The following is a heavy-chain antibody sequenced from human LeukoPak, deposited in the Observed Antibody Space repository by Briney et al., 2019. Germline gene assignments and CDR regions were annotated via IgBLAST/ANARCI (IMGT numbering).Heavy chain of an antibody. V-gene: IGHV4-38-2*01. J-gene: IGHJ4*02. D-gene: IGHD3-16*01. CDR3: AGGIERVGFDN. CDR2: IYHSGST. Sequence: SETLSLTCAVSGYSISSGYYWGWIRQPPGKGLEWIGSIYHSGSTYYNPSLKSRVTISVDTSKNQFSLKLSSVTAADTAVYYLAGGIERVGFDNWGQGTLVTVSS. CDR1: GYSISSGYY.